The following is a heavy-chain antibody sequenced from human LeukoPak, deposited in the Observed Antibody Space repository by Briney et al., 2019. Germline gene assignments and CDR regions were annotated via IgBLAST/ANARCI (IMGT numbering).Heavy chain of an antibody. J-gene: IGHJ4*02. CDR1: GLTFSYAW. CDR3: TTEPGFDY. Sequence: GGSLRLSCAASGLTFSYAWMNWVRQAPGKGLEWVGRIKSKTDDGTTDYAAPVKGRFTISRDDSKNTLYLQLNSLKTEDTAVYYCTTEPGFDYWGQGTLVTVSS. D-gene: IGHD1-14*01. CDR2: IKSKTDDGTT. V-gene: IGHV3-15*01.